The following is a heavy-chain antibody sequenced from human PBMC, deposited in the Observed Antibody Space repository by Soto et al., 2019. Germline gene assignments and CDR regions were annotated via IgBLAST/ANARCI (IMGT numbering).Heavy chain of an antibody. CDR1: GGTFSSYA. CDR2: IIPIFGTA. Sequence: GASVKVSCKASGGTFSSYAISWVRQAPGQGLEWMGGIIPIFGTANYAQKFQGRVTITADESTSTAYMELSSLRSEDTAVYYCAQHAMGGSPGDCWGQGTLVTVSS. J-gene: IGHJ1*01. V-gene: IGHV1-69*13. D-gene: IGHD1-26*01. CDR3: AQHAMGGSPGDC.